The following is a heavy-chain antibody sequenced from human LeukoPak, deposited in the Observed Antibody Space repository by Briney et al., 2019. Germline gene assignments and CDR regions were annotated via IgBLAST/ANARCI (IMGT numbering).Heavy chain of an antibody. D-gene: IGHD1-26*01. CDR1: GGSISSYY. J-gene: IGHJ4*02. Sequence: SETLSLTCTVSGGSISSYYWSWIRQPPGKGLEWIGYIYYSGSTNYNPSLKSRVAISVDTSKNQFSLKLSSVTAADTAVYYCASGSSKIYFDCWGQGTLVTVSS. CDR3: ASGSSKIYFDC. V-gene: IGHV4-59*01. CDR2: IYYSGST.